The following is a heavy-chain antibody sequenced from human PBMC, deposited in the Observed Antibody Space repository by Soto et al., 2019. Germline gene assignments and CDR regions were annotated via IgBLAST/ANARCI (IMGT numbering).Heavy chain of an antibody. J-gene: IGHJ4*02. CDR3: VGTGTTDDY. D-gene: IGHD1-1*01. V-gene: IGHV4-30-4*01. CDR2: IYSNGGS. CDR1: GASVSSGDYY. Sequence: SETLSLTCTVSGASVSSGDYYWSCIRQPPGKGLEWIGYIYSNGGSYYNPSLKGRLTISIDTSKNQFSLKLNSVTVADTAIYYCVGTGTTDDYWGRGTLVTVSS.